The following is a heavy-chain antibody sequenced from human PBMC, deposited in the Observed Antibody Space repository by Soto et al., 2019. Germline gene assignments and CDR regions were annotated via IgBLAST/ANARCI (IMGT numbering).Heavy chain of an antibody. Sequence: QVQLQEPGPGLVKPSETLSVTCSVSGASVSSGSHYWSWIRQSPGKGLEWIGFISYSGTTNYNPSIKSRVNIWVDTSKNQVALKVSIVTGDDAAVYLWVRDSFGSSSAHFFDPWGQGTLVTVSS. CDR1: GASVSSGSHY. D-gene: IGHD6-25*01. CDR3: VRDSFGSSSAHFFDP. J-gene: IGHJ5*02. CDR2: ISYSGTT. V-gene: IGHV4-61*01.